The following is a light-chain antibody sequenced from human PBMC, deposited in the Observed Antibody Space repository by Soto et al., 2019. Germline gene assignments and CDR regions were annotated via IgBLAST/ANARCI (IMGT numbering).Light chain of an antibody. Sequence: DIQMTQSPSTLSASVGDRVTFTCRASQSIRSRLACYQHKPGKAPSLLISGASTLESGVPPRFSGSPISGSACGTAFSLIISRLQPDDFAYYYHQQYSTSPWTFGQGTKVEVK. J-gene: IGKJ1*01. CDR1: QSIRSR. V-gene: IGKV1-5*01. CDR2: GAS. CDR3: QQYSTSPWT.